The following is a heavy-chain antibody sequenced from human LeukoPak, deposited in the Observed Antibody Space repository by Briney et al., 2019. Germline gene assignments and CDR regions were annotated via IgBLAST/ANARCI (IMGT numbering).Heavy chain of an antibody. V-gene: IGHV4-34*01. D-gene: IGHD1-7*01. CDR1: GGSFSGYY. CDR2: INHSGST. CDR3: ARGRPNWNYSRSWFDP. Sequence: SETLSLTCADYGGSFSGYYWSWIRQPPGKGLEWIGEINHSGSTNYNPSLKSRVTISVDTSKNQFSLKLSSVTAADTAVYYCARGRPNWNYSRSWFDPWGQGTLVTVSS. J-gene: IGHJ5*02.